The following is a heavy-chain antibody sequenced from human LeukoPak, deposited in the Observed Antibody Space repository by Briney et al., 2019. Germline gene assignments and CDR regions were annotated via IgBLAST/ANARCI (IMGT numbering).Heavy chain of an antibody. J-gene: IGHJ4*02. V-gene: IGHV3-30*01. CDR2: ISYDGSNK. CDR1: GFTFSSYA. CDR3: ARTAAKWELHYYFDY. D-gene: IGHD1-26*01. Sequence: GGSLRLSCAASGFTFSSYAMHWVRQAPGKGLEWVAVISYDGSNKYYADSVKGRFTISRDNSKNTLYLQMNSLRAEDTAVYYCARTAAKWELHYYFDYWGQGTQVTVSS.